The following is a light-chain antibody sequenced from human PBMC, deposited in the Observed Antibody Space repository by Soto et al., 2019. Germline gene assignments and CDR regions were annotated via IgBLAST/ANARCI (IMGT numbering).Light chain of an antibody. Sequence: EIVMTQSPGTLSVSPGERAALSCRASQSVSSNFAWYQQKPGQAPKLLIYDASTRAAGIQVRFSGSGSGTDFTLTISRLQSEDFAVYYCQQYNNWPYTFGLGTKLEIK. CDR2: DAS. CDR1: QSVSSN. CDR3: QQYNNWPYT. V-gene: IGKV3-15*01. J-gene: IGKJ2*01.